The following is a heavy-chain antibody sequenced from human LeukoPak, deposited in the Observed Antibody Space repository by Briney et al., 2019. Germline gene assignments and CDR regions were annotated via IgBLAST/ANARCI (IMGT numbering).Heavy chain of an antibody. V-gene: IGHV3-23*01. CDR3: AKGGPSYCGGDCYSDPPPQLDY. J-gene: IGHJ4*02. Sequence: QPGGSLRLSCAASGFTFSNYNMNWVRQAPGKGLEWVSAISGSGGSTYYADSVKGRFTISRDNSKNTLYLQMNSLRAEDTAVYYCAKGGPSYCGGDCYSDPPPQLDYWGQGTLVTVSS. CDR2: ISGSGGST. D-gene: IGHD2-21*02. CDR1: GFTFSNYN.